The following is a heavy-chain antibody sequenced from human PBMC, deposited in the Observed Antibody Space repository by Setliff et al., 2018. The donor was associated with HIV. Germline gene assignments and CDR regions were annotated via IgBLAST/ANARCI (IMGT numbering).Heavy chain of an antibody. D-gene: IGHD3-3*01. J-gene: IGHJ6*04. V-gene: IGHV1-2*06. CDR1: GCTFTGYF. Sequence: ASVKVSCKTSGCTFTGYFIHWVRQAPGQGLEWMGRINPNSRGTNYAQKFQGRVTMTMDTSISTAYMELSSLRSDDTAVYYCARDAPAEYYDFWSGYILWDVWGKGTTVTVSS. CDR2: INPNSRGT. CDR3: ARDAPAEYYDFWSGYILWDV.